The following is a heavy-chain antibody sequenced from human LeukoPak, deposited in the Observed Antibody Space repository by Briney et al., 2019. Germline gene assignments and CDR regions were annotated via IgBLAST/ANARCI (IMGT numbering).Heavy chain of an antibody. CDR2: MNPNSGNT. J-gene: IGHJ4*02. D-gene: IGHD3-22*01. V-gene: IGHV1-8*03. Sequence: AASVKVSCKASGYTFTSYDINGVRQATGQGLEWMGWMNPNSGNTGYAQKFQGRVTITRNTSISTAYMELSSLRSEDTAVYYCARGPRRSYDSSGYYSNYWGQGTLVTVSS. CDR3: ARGPRRSYDSSGYYSNY. CDR1: GYTFTSYD.